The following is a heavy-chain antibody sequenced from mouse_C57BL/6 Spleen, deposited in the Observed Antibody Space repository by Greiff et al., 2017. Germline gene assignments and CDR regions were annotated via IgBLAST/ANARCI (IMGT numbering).Heavy chain of an antibody. D-gene: IGHD4-1*01. CDR3: ARERVNWDDAMDY. V-gene: IGHV5-4*01. CDR2: ISDGGSYT. Sequence: EVKLVESGGGLVKPGGSLKLSCAASGFTFSSYAMSWVRQTPEKRLEWVATISDGGSYTDYPDNVKGRFTISRDNAKNNLYLQMSHLKSEDTAMYYCARERVNWDDAMDYWGQGTSVTVSS. J-gene: IGHJ4*01. CDR1: GFTFSSYA.